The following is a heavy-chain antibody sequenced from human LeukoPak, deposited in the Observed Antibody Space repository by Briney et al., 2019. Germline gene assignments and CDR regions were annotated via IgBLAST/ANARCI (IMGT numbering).Heavy chain of an antibody. V-gene: IGHV1-46*04. J-gene: IGHJ4*02. CDR3: ARHELGGHSPFDH. D-gene: IGHD4-23*01. CDR2: IKPSDGST. Sequence: TSVTLSCMTSGYTFTSYYMHWLRQAPGHGLEWVGIIKPSDGSTSYAQELQGRVTMTRDTSTATVYMELSSLRSEDTGVYYCARHELGGHSPFDHWGPGTLGTGFS. CDR1: GYTFTSYY.